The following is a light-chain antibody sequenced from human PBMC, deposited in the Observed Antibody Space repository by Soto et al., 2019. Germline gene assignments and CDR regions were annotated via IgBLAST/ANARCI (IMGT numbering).Light chain of an antibody. V-gene: IGLV2-14*01. CDR3: SSYTSSNTLV. CDR1: SSDVGAYNY. Sequence: QSALTQPASVSGSPGQSITISCTGASSDVGAYNYVSWYQQHPGKAPKLMIFEVSDRPSGVSNRFSGSKSGNTASLTISGLQAEDEADYYCSSYTSSNTLVFGGGTQLTLL. J-gene: IGLJ2*01. CDR2: EVS.